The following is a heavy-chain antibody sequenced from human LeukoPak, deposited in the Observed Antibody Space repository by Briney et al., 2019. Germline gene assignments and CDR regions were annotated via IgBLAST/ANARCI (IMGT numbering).Heavy chain of an antibody. J-gene: IGHJ6*02. CDR2: INPSGGST. V-gene: IGHV1-46*01. CDR1: GYTFTSYY. D-gene: IGHD6-19*01. Sequence: GASVKVSCKASGYTFTSYYTHWVRQAPGQGLEWMGIINPSGGSTSYAQKFQGRVTMTRDTSTSTVYMELSSLRSEDTAVYYCARSNIAVTYYYYYYGMDVWGQGTTVTVSS. CDR3: ARSNIAVTYYYYYYGMDV.